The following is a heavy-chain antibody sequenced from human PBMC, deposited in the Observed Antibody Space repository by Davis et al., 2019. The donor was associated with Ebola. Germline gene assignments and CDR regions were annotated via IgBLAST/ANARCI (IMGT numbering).Heavy chain of an antibody. CDR3: ARDISSRSPEGYFDY. D-gene: IGHD1-14*01. CDR1: GYTFSSYA. V-gene: IGHV1-18*01. CDR2: MSAYNGHT. J-gene: IGHJ4*02. Sequence: ASVKVSCKASGYTFSSYAISWVRQAPGQGLEWMGWMSAYNGHTKHAQKFQDRVTMITDTSTSTAYMELSSLRSDDTAIYYCARDISSRSPEGYFDYWGQGTLVTVSS.